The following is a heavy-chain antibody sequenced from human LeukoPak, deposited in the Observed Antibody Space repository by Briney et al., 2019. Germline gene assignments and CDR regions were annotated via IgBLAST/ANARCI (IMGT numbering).Heavy chain of an antibody. Sequence: SETLSLTCTVSGGSISSGDYYWSWIRQPPGKGLEWIGYIYYSGSTYYNPSLKSRVTISVDTSENQFSLKLSSVTAADTAVYYCARDSRDSSSWNIWFDPWGQGTLVTVSS. J-gene: IGHJ5*02. D-gene: IGHD6-13*01. CDR1: GGSISSGDYY. CDR2: IYYSGST. V-gene: IGHV4-30-4*08. CDR3: ARDSRDSSSWNIWFDP.